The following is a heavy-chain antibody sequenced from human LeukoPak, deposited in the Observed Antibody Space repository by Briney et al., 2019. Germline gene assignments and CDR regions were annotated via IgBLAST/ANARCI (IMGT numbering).Heavy chain of an antibody. CDR1: GYTFTTYG. CDR2: ISAYNGNR. D-gene: IGHD4-23*01. CDR3: ARSTVVYEPVDY. J-gene: IGHJ4*02. Sequence: GASVKVSCKASGYTFTTYGVSWVRQTPEQGLGWMGWISAYNGNRNYARNLQGRVSMTIDTSTTTAYMELKNLRSDDTAVYYCARSTVVYEPVDYWGQGTLVTVSS. V-gene: IGHV1-18*01.